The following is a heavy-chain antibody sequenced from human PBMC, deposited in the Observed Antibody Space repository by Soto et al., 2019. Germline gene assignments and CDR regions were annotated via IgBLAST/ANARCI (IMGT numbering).Heavy chain of an antibody. V-gene: IGHV1-69*01. Sequence: QVQLVQSGAEVKKPGSSVKVSCKASGGTFSSYAISWVRQAPGQGLEWMGGIIPIFGTANYAQKFQGRVTITADESTSTAYMELSSLRSEDTAVYYCARTPYYYDSSGYYYSFDYWGQGILVTVSS. CDR2: IIPIFGTA. D-gene: IGHD3-22*01. CDR1: GGTFSSYA. CDR3: ARTPYYYDSSGYYYSFDY. J-gene: IGHJ4*02.